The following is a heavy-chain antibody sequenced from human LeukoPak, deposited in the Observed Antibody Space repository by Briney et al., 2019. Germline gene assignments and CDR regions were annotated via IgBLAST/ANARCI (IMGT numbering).Heavy chain of an antibody. CDR2: INPNSGGT. CDR3: ARRGGVGYSYGYDY. Sequence: ASVKVSCKASGYTLTGYYMHWVRQAPGQGLEWMGWINPNSGGTSYAQKFQGRVTMTRDTSISTAYMELSRLRSDDTAVYYCARRGGVGYSYGYDYWGQGTLVTVSS. J-gene: IGHJ4*02. CDR1: GYTLTGYY. D-gene: IGHD5-18*01. V-gene: IGHV1-2*02.